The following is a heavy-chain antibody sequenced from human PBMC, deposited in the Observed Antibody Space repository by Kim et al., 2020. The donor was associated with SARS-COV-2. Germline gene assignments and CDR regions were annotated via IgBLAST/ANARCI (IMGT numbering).Heavy chain of an antibody. Sequence: SVKGRFTISRDNAKRSLSLQMNSLRAEDTAVYYCARSLYCSSTSCFYGRDVWGQGTTVTVSS. V-gene: IGHV3-48*03. J-gene: IGHJ6*02. CDR3: ARSLYCSSTSCFYGRDV. D-gene: IGHD2-2*01.